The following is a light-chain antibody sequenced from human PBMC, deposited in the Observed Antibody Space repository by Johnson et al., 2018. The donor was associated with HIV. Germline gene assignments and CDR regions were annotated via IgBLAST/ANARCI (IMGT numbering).Light chain of an antibody. V-gene: IGLV1-51*01. CDR1: SSNVGSSF. CDR3: GTWDGSLSAGV. CDR2: ENN. Sequence: QSLLTQPPSVSAAPGQTVTISCSGSSSNVGSSFVSWYRQVPGTAPKLLIYENNKRPSGIPDRFSGSKSGTSTTLGITVLQTGDEADYYCGTWDGSLSAGVFGTGTKVTVL. J-gene: IGLJ1*01.